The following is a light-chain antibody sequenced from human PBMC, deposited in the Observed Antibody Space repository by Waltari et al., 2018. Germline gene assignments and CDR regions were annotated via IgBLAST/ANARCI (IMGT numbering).Light chain of an antibody. CDR3: QSYDTSLGVV. CDR1: WSNIGAGYD. Sequence: QSVLTQPPSVSGAPGQRVTISCTGSWSNIGAGYDVHWYQQLPGTAPTHLIYGGNARPPVVPDRFFGSKSGSSASLAIPGLQPEDEADYYGQSYDTSLGVVFGGGTKVTVL. J-gene: IGLJ2*01. V-gene: IGLV1-40*01. CDR2: GGN.